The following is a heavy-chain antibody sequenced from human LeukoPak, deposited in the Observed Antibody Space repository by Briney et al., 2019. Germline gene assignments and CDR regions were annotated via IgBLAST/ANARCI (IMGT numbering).Heavy chain of an antibody. V-gene: IGHV1-69*01. CDR2: IIPIFGTA. J-gene: IGHJ4*02. CDR3: GLAMVRGNEFDY. D-gene: IGHD3-10*01. CDR1: GGTFSSYA. Sequence: SVKVSCKASGGTFSSYAISWVRQAPGQGLEWMGGIIPIFGTANYAQKFQGRVTITADEYTSTAYMELSSLRSEDTAVYYCGLAMVRGNEFDYWGQGTLVTVSS.